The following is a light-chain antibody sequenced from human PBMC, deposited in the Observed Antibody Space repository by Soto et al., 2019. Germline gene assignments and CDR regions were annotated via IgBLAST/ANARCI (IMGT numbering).Light chain of an antibody. CDR2: DNN. Sequence: QSVLTQPPSVSGAPGQTVAISCTGSSSNIGARYDVHWYRQLPGTAPKLLIYDNNNRPSGVPDRFSGSKSGTSASLAISGLQTEDEADYYCQSFDSSLRGWVFGGGTKVTVL. CDR3: QSFDSSLRGWV. CDR1: SSNIGARYD. V-gene: IGLV1-40*01. J-gene: IGLJ3*02.